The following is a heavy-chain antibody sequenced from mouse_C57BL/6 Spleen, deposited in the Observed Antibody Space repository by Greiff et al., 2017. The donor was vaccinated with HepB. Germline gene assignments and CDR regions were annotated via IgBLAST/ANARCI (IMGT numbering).Heavy chain of an antibody. D-gene: IGHD1-1*01. Sequence: EVQLVESGEGLVKPGGSLKLSCAASGFTFSSYAMSWVRQTPVKRLEWVAYISSGGDYIYYADTVKGRFTISRDNARNTLYLQMSSLKAEDTAMYYCTRERYYGSSYRYFDVWGTGTTVTVSS. CDR2: ISSGGDYI. CDR1: GFTFSSYA. J-gene: IGHJ1*03. V-gene: IGHV5-9-1*02. CDR3: TRERYYGSSYRYFDV.